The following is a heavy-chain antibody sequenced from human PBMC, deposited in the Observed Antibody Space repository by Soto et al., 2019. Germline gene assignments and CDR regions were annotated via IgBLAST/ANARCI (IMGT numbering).Heavy chain of an antibody. CDR3: ARDWNYYDSSGYFDY. D-gene: IGHD3-22*01. Sequence: QVQLVESGGGVVQPGRSLRLSCAASGFTFSSYGMHWVRQAPGKGLEWVAVIWYDGSNKYYADSVKGRFTISRDNSKNTLYLQMNSRRAEDTAVYYCARDWNYYDSSGYFDYWGQGTLVTVSS. V-gene: IGHV3-33*01. J-gene: IGHJ4*02. CDR1: GFTFSSYG. CDR2: IWYDGSNK.